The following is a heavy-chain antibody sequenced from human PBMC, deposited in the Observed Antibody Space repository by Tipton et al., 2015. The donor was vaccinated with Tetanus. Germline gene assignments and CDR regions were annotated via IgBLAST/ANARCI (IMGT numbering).Heavy chain of an antibody. D-gene: IGHD2-2*01. Sequence: GSLRLSCAASGFTFRSFAMNWVRQAPGKGLEWVSSLSGSEKDPYNKDSVKGRFTVSRDDSKNTLYLQLSSLRVEDTAVYYCVKHLIPGRAYFDSWGLGTLVTVSS. V-gene: IGHV3-23*01. CDR3: VKHLIPGRAYFDS. CDR1: GFTFRSFA. CDR2: LSGSEKDP. J-gene: IGHJ4*02.